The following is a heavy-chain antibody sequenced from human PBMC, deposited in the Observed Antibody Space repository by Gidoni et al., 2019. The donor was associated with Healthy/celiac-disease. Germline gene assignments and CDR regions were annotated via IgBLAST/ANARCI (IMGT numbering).Heavy chain of an antibody. CDR2: IYYSGST. D-gene: IGHD2-2*01. Sequence: QLQLQESGPGLVTPSETLSLTCTVPGGSISSSSYYWGWIRQPPGKGLEWIGSIYYSGSTSYKPSLKSRVTISVDTSKNQFSLKLSSVTAADTAVYYCATTGGYCSSTSCPIRHYYYGMDVWGQGTTVTVSS. V-gene: IGHV4-39*01. CDR1: GGSISSSSYY. J-gene: IGHJ6*02. CDR3: ATTGGYCSSTSCPIRHYYYGMDV.